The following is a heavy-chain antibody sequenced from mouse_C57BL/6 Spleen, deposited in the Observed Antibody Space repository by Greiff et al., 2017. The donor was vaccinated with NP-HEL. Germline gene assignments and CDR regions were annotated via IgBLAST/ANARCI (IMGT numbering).Heavy chain of an antibody. D-gene: IGHD1-1*01. CDR3: ARSGYYGSRGYFDV. J-gene: IGHJ1*03. CDR2: IYPGSGST. Sequence: QVQLQQPGAELVKPGASVKMSCKASGYTFTSYWITWVKQRPGQGLEWIGDIYPGSGSTNYNEKFKSKATLTVYTSSSTAYMQLSSLTSEDSAVYYCARSGYYGSRGYFDVWGTGTTVTVSS. CDR1: GYTFTSYW. V-gene: IGHV1-55*01.